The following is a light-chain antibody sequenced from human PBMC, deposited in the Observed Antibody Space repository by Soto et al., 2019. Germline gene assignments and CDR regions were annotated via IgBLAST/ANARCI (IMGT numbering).Light chain of an antibody. J-gene: IGLJ1*01. Sequence: QSALTQPASVSGSPGQSITISCTGTSSDIGGYDSVSWYQQYPGKAPKLMIYDVSNRPSGVSDRFSGSKSANTASLTISGLQAEDEADYYCNSYTTSSSLYVFGTGTKVTVL. CDR3: NSYTTSSSLYV. CDR1: SSDIGGYDS. V-gene: IGLV2-14*01. CDR2: DVS.